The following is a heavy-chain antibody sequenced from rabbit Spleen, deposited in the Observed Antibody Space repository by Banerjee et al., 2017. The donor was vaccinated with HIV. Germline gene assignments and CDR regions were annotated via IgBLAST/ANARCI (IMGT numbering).Heavy chain of an antibody. CDR1: GVSFSSSYW. V-gene: IGHV1S45*01. D-gene: IGHD6-1*01. J-gene: IGHJ4*02. CDR3: ARDLHYASV. CDR2: INAVTGKA. Sequence: EQLEESGGGLVKPEGSLTLTCKASGVSFSSSYWICWVRQAPGKGLEWIACINAVTGKAVYASWAKGRFTISRTSSTTVTLQMTSLTGADTATYFCARDLHYASVWGPGTLVTVS.